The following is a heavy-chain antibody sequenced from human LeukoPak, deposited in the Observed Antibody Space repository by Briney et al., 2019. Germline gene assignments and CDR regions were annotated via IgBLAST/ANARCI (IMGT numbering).Heavy chain of an antibody. V-gene: IGHV4-38-2*02. D-gene: IGHD3-22*01. Sequence: SETLSLTCTVSGYSINSAYYWGWIRQPPGKGLEWIGSIYHSGSTYYNPSLKSRVTISVDTSKNQFSLKLSSVTAADTAVYYCARMYYYDSSGYYYQALGAFDIWGQGTMVTVSS. CDR2: IYHSGST. CDR3: ARMYYYDSSGYYYQALGAFDI. J-gene: IGHJ3*02. CDR1: GYSINSAYY.